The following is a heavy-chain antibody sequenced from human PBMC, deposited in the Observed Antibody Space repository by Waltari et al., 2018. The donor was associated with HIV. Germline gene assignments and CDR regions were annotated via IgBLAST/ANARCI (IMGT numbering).Heavy chain of an antibody. CDR1: GFSFSRYA. CDR2: ISRSSDYI. J-gene: IGHJ4*02. V-gene: IGHV3-21*05. Sequence: EVQLVESGGGLAKPGGSRRLSCAASGFSFSRYAMHWVRQAPGKGREWIAYISRSSDYIYYADSIKGRFTISRDNAKNSVFLHMDNFRDVDTAVYYCTATVTTRGTFDYWGQGTVVPVS. D-gene: IGHD4-17*01. CDR3: TATVTTRGTFDY.